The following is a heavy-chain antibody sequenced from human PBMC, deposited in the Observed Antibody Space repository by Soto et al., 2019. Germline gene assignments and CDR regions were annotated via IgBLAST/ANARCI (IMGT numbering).Heavy chain of an antibody. Sequence: LSLTRTVSGFSLTSGTYYLSWIRQHPGKGLEWIGYIFYSGSTDYNPALKSRVNISVDTSKNQFSLKLNSVTAADTAVYFCATTEDVFDYWGQGTRVSVPS. J-gene: IGHJ4*02. V-gene: IGHV4-31*03. CDR3: ATTEDVFDY. CDR2: IFYSGST. CDR1: GFSLTSGTYY.